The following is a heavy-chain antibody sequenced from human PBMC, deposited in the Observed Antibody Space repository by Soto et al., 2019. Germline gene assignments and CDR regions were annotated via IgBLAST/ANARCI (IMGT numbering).Heavy chain of an antibody. Sequence: GSLRLSCAASGFTFSNYWMHWVRQAPGKGLMWVSRINPDGSRTTYADSVKGRFAISRDNAKNTVYLQMNSLRAEDTAVYYCTRGLRSASVMDVWGQGTTVTVSS. CDR1: GFTFSNYW. CDR3: TRGLRSASVMDV. V-gene: IGHV3-74*01. CDR2: INPDGSRT. D-gene: IGHD2-15*01. J-gene: IGHJ6*02.